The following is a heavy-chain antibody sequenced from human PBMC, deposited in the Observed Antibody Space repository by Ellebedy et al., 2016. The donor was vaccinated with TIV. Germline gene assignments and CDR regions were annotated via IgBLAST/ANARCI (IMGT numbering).Heavy chain of an antibody. D-gene: IGHD3-10*01. CDR3: AKDRANFYGSGSFDYYFDY. Sequence: SLKISXAASGFTFADYSMHWVRQPPGKGLEWVAGIRWNSGTVGYADSVQGRFTISRDNAKNSLYLQMNSLRPEDTAFYYCAKDRANFYGSGSFDYYFDYWGQGALVTVSS. V-gene: IGHV3-9*01. J-gene: IGHJ4*02. CDR1: GFTFADYS. CDR2: IRWNSGTV.